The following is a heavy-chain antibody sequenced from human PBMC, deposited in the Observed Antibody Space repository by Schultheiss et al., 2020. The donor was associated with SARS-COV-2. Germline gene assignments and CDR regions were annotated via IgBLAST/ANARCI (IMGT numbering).Heavy chain of an antibody. Sequence: SETLSLTCTVSGVSISSTSYYWGWIRQTPGKGLEWIGSIYNSGSTYYNPSLKSRVTISVDTSKNQFSLKLSSVTAADTAVYYCARQQPESDYWGQGTLVTVSS. CDR3: ARQQPESDY. CDR1: GVSISSTSYY. V-gene: IGHV4-39*01. CDR2: IYNSGST. J-gene: IGHJ4*02. D-gene: IGHD5-18*01.